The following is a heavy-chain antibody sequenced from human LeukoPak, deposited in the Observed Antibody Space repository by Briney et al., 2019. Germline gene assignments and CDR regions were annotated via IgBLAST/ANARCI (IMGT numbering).Heavy chain of an antibody. CDR2: ISGSGGTA. V-gene: IGHV3-23*01. Sequence: GGSLRLSCAASGFTFSIYAMSWVRQAPGKGLEWVSAISGSGGTAYYADSVKGRFTISRDNSKNTLYLQMNSLRAEDTAVYYCAKDLSAAYSNSWYLDDAFDIWGQGTMVTVSS. J-gene: IGHJ3*02. CDR1: GFTFSIYA. D-gene: IGHD6-13*01. CDR3: AKDLSAAYSNSWYLDDAFDI.